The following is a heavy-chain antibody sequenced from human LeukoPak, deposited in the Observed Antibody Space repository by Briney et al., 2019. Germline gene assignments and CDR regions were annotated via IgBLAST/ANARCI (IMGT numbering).Heavy chain of an antibody. D-gene: IGHD2/OR15-2a*01. J-gene: IGHJ4*02. Sequence: SETLSLTCTVSDGSISSATYYWGWIRQPPKKGLDWIGSFFYSGSTYYNPSLKSRVTMSVDTSKNQFSVMLTPVTAADTAVYYCARNAYYSADYWGQGTLVTVSS. CDR3: ARNAYYSADY. CDR1: DGSISSATYY. V-gene: IGHV4-39*07. CDR2: FFYSGST.